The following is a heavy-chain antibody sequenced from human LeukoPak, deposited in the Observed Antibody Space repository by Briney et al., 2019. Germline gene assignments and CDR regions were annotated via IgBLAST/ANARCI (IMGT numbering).Heavy chain of an antibody. D-gene: IGHD3-10*01. J-gene: IGHJ6*03. CDR1: GFTFSSYE. V-gene: IGHV3-48*03. Sequence: GGSLRLSCAASGFTFSSYEMNWVRQAPGKGLEWVSYISSSGSTIYYADSVKGRFTISRDNAKNSLYLQMNSLRGEDTALYYCARYGSGSYLYYMGVWGKGTTVTVSS. CDR3: ARYGSGSYLYYMGV. CDR2: ISSSGSTI.